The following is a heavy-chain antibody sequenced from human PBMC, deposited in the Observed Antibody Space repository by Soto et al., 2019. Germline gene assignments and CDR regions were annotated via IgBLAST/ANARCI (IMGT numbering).Heavy chain of an antibody. Sequence: GGSLRLSCAASGFNFNTYAMSWVRQAPGEGLEWVSGIGGGTGATYNADSVKGRFIISRDHSKNTLYLQMNNLRVEDTAVYYCAKNALSTVTRRGQYFDSWGQGTPVTVSS. J-gene: IGHJ4*02. D-gene: IGHD4-17*01. CDR1: GFNFNTYA. CDR3: AKNALSTVTRRGQYFDS. V-gene: IGHV3-23*01. CDR2: IGGGTGAT.